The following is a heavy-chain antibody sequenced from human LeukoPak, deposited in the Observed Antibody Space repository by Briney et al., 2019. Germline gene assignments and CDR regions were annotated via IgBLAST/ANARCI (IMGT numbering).Heavy chain of an antibody. CDR2: ISDGSSNT. D-gene: IGHD5-18*01. CDR1: GFTFSGYT. V-gene: IGHV3-23*01. J-gene: IGHJ4*02. Sequence: PGGSLRLSCAASGFTFSGYTINWVRQAPGKGLEWVSTISDGSSNTHYADSVKGRFTIYRDDSKSTVYLQMNSLRAEDTATYYCTSRILAHFDHWGQGTLVTVSS. CDR3: TSRILAHFDH.